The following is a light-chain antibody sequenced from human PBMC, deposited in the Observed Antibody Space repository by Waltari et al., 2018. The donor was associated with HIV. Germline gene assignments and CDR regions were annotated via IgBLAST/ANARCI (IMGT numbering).Light chain of an antibody. Sequence: DIVMTQSPDSLAVSLGGRTTINCKSSQNLFYSSNHKNYLALYQHKPGQPPKLLFYWASTRESGVPDRFSGSGSGTNFTLTISSLQADDVAVYFCQQYYSTPPTFGQGTKLEI. V-gene: IGKV4-1*01. J-gene: IGKJ2*01. CDR1: QNLFYSSNHKNY. CDR2: WAS. CDR3: QQYYSTPPT.